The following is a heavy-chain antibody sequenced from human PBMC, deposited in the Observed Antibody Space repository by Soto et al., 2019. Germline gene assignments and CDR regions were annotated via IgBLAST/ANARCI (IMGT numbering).Heavy chain of an antibody. CDR3: ARDNRGTFDY. D-gene: IGHD7-27*01. Sequence: GGSLRLSCAASGFTFSSYSMNWVRQAPGKGLEWVSYMNQDGSEKYYEDSVKGRFTISRDNAKNSLSLQMNSLRAEDTAVYFCARDNRGTFDYWGQEALVTVSS. J-gene: IGHJ4*02. V-gene: IGHV3-7*03. CDR1: GFTFSSYS. CDR2: MNQDGSEK.